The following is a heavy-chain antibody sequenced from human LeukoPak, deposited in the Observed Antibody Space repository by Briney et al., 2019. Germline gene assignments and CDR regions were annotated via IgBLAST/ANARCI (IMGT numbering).Heavy chain of an antibody. CDR1: GFTVSSNY. CDR3: ARDRGYCSSTSCYRWFDP. J-gene: IGHJ5*02. D-gene: IGHD2-2*02. V-gene: IGHV3-53*01. Sequence: PGGSLRLSCAASGFTVSSNYVSWVRPAPGKGLEWVSVIYSGGSTYYADSVKGRFTISRDNSKNTLYLQMNSLRAEDTAVYYCARDRGYCSSTSCYRWFDPWGQGTLVTVSS. CDR2: IYSGGST.